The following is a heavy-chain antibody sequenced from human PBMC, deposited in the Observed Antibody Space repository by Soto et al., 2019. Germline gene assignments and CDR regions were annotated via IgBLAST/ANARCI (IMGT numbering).Heavy chain of an antibody. V-gene: IGHV4-61*01. CDR3: ARFVRSCSGTTCYTRADV. D-gene: IGHD2-2*02. Sequence: SETLSLTCTVSGGSVSSDTHYWSWIRQPPGKRLEWIGFIYSSGSTNYNPSLKGRVTMSVDTSKNQFSLKLRSVIVADTAVYHCARFVRSCSGTTCYTRADVWGQGTTVTVSS. CDR1: GGSVSSDTHY. CDR2: IYSSGST. J-gene: IGHJ6*02.